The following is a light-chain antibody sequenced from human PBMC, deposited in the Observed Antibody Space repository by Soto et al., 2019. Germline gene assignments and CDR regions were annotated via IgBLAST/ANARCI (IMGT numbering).Light chain of an antibody. J-gene: IGLJ1*01. V-gene: IGLV4-69*01. Sequence: QLVLTQSPSSSASLGASVKLTCTLSSGHSSYAIALHQQQPEKGPRYLMKLNSGGSHSKGDRIPDRFSGSSSGAERYLTISSLQSEDEADYYCQTWGTGIQVFGTGTKV. CDR3: QTWGTGIQV. CDR2: LNSGGSH. CDR1: SGHSSYA.